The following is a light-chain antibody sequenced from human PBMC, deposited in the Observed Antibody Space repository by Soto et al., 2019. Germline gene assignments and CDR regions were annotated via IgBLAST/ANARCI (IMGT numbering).Light chain of an antibody. CDR2: GVS. CDR1: QSVSSSY. CDR3: QQYGSSPWT. Sequence: DIVLTQSPGTLSLSPGDRATLSCRASQSVSSSYLAWYQKKPGQAPRLLIYGVSSRATGIPDRFSGSGSGTDFTLTISRLEPGDFAVYYCQQYGSSPWTFGLGTKVEIK. V-gene: IGKV3-20*01. J-gene: IGKJ1*01.